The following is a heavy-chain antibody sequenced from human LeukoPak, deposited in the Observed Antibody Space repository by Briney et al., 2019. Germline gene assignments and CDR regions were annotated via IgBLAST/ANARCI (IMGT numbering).Heavy chain of an antibody. CDR2: IYSDALGGIT. D-gene: IGHD3-16*01. V-gene: IGHV3-53*01. J-gene: IGHJ3*02. CDR3: ARGRGNSNAFDI. Sequence: PGGSLRLSCAVSGLTVSSSFMSWVRQAPGKGLEWVSDIYSDALGGITNYADSVRGRFTISRDNSQNTLYLQMNSLRAEDTAIYYCARGRGNSNAFDIWGQGTMVTVSS. CDR1: GLTVSSSF.